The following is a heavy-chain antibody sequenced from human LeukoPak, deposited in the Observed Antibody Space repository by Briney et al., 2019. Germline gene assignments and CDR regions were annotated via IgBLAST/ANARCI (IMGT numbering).Heavy chain of an antibody. V-gene: IGHV1-8*03. D-gene: IGHD5-24*01. J-gene: IGHJ4*02. CDR2: MNPNSGNT. CDR3: ARGRKGMATSYYFDF. Sequence: ASVKVSCKASGYTFINYDINWVRQATGQGLEWMGWMNPNSGNTGYAQKFQGRVTITRNTSITTAYMELSSLKSEDTAVYYCARGRKGMATSYYFDFWGQGTLVAVSS. CDR1: GYTFINYD.